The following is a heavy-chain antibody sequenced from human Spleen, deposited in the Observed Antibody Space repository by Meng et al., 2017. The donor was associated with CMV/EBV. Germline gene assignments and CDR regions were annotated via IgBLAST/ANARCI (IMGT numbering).Heavy chain of an antibody. CDR3: VGEPTGTVADS. V-gene: IGHV4-34*01. J-gene: IGHJ4*02. D-gene: IGHD1-7*01. Sequence: LAWAVYSVTLSDCFWSWIRQAPGKGLERIGEYKYCESASYNPSLRRRVTVSIDTSKNHFSLSLISVTAADTAVYYCVGEPTGTVADSWGQGTLVTVSS. CDR1: SVTLSDCF. CDR2: YKYCESA.